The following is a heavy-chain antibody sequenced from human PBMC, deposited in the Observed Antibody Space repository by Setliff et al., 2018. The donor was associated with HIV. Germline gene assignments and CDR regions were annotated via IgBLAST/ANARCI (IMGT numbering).Heavy chain of an antibody. CDR3: ARGPSYYYDTRARSSFFHH. V-gene: IGHV1-18*01. CDR1: GYTFTSYG. D-gene: IGHD3-22*01. J-gene: IGHJ1*01. CDR2: ISAYNGII. Sequence: ASVKVSCKASGYTFTSYGISWVRQAPGQGLEWMGWISAYNGIINYAQNLQGRVTMTTDTSTRTASMELRSLRSDDTAVYYCARGPSYYYDTRARSSFFHHWGQGTLVTVSS.